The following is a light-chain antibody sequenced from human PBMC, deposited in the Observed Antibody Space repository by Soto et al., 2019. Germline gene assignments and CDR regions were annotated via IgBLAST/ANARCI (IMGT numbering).Light chain of an antibody. Sequence: QSALTQPPSASGSPGQSVTISCTGTSSDVGGYNYVSWYQQYPGKAPKLLIFDNHQRPSGVPDRFSGSKSGSSASLAISGLQSDDEAYYYCVAWDDSLSGVVIGGGTKLTVL. V-gene: IGLV2-8*01. CDR2: DNH. CDR3: VAWDDSLSGVV. CDR1: SSDVGGYNY. J-gene: IGLJ2*01.